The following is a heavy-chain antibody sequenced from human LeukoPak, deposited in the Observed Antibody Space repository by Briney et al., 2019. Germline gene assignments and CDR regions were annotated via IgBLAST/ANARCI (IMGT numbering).Heavy chain of an antibody. V-gene: IGHV3-23*01. Sequence: GGSLRLXCAASGFTFSSYAMSWVRQAPGKGLEWVSAISGSGGSTYYADSVKGRFTISRDNSKNTLYLQMNSLRAEDTAVYYCAKGYSNYSPALYDYWGQGTLVTVSS. D-gene: IGHD4-11*01. CDR1: GFTFSSYA. CDR2: ISGSGGST. J-gene: IGHJ4*02. CDR3: AKGYSNYSPALYDY.